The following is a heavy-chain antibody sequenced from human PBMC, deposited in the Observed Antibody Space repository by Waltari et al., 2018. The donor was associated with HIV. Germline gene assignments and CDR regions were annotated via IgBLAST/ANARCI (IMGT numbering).Heavy chain of an antibody. CDR1: GGSFSGYY. J-gene: IGHJ4*02. CDR2: INHSGST. CDR3: ARGQGIAARRGTYYFDY. Sequence: QVQLQQWGAGLLKPSETLSLTCAVYGGSFSGYYWSWIRQPPGKGLEWIGEINHSGSTNYNPSLKSRVTISVDTSKNQFSLKLSSVTAADTAVYYCARGQGIAARRGTYYFDYWGQGTLVTVSS. D-gene: IGHD6-6*01. V-gene: IGHV4-34*01.